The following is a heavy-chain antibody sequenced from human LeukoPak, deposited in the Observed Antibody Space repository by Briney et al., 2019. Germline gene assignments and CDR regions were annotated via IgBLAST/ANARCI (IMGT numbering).Heavy chain of an antibody. CDR2: INPNSGGT. CDR3: AREMVYAMNQPYGMDV. V-gene: IGHV1-2*02. Sequence: ASVKVSCKASGYTFTGYYMHWVRQAPGQGLEWMGWINPNSGGTNYAQKFQGKVTMTRDTSISTAYMELSRLRSDDTAVYYCAREMVYAMNQPYGMDVWGQGTTVTVSS. D-gene: IGHD2-8*01. CDR1: GYTFTGYY. J-gene: IGHJ6*02.